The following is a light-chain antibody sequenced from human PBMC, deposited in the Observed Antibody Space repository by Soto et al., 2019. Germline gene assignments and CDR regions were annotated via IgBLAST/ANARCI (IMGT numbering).Light chain of an antibody. CDR2: AAS. CDR3: QQLNSYPLT. V-gene: IGKV1-9*01. J-gene: IGKJ3*01. Sequence: DIQLTQSPSFLSASVGDRVTITCRASQGISSYLAWYQQKPGKAPKLLIYAASTLQSGVPSRFSGSGSGTEFTLTISSLQPADFATDYCQQLNSYPLTCGPGTKVDIK. CDR1: QGISSY.